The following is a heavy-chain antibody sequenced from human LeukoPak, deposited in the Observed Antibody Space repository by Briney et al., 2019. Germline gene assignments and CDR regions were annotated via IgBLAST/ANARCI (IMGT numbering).Heavy chain of an antibody. D-gene: IGHD3-10*01. J-gene: IGHJ5*02. CDR1: GGSISSSSYY. CDR2: IYYSGST. V-gene: IGHV4-39*01. Sequence: SETLSLTCTVSGGSISSSSYYWGWIRQPPGKGLEWIGSIYYSGSTYYNPSLKSRVTISVDTSKNQFSLKPSSVTAADTAVYYCATYYGSGSPHWFDPWGQGTLVTVSS. CDR3: ATYYGSGSPHWFDP.